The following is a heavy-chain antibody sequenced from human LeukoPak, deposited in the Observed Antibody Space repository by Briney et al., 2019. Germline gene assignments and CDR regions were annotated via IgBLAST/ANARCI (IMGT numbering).Heavy chain of an antibody. CDR1: GFTFSSYT. J-gene: IGHJ4*01. Sequence: GGSLRLSCAASGFTFSSYTMNWVRQAPGKGLEWVSSISSSSSSIYYADSLKGRFTISRDNAKKSLYLQMNSLRVDDTAVYFCARAPVVSCRGAFCYPLDYWGHGILITVSS. V-gene: IGHV3-21*04. CDR3: ARAPVVSCRGAFCYPLDY. CDR2: ISSSSSSI. D-gene: IGHD2-15*01.